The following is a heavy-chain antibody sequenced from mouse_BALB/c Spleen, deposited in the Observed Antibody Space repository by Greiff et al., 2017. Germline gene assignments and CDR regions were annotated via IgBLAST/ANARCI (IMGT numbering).Heavy chain of an antibody. CDR3: ARWTTVVPFDD. D-gene: IGHD1-1*01. Sequence: VKLVESGAELVRPGSSVKISCKASGYAFSSYWMNWVKQRPGQGLEWIGQIYPGDGDTNYNGKFKGKATLTADKSSSTAYMQLSSLTSEDSAVYFCARWTTVVPFDDWGQGTTLTVSS. J-gene: IGHJ2*01. V-gene: IGHV1-80*01. CDR1: GYAFSSYW. CDR2: IYPGDGDT.